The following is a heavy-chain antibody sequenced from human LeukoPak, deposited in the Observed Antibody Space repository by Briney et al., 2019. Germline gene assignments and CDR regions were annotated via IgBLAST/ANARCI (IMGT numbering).Heavy chain of an antibody. J-gene: IGHJ6*02. CDR1: GYSFTSYW. D-gene: IGHD3-10*01. Sequence: PGESLKISCKGSGYSFTSYWIGWVRQMPGKGLEWMGIIYPGDSDTRYSPSFQGQVTISADKSISTAYLQWSSLKASDTAMYYCARHGTYYYGSGSSPGPYGMDAWGQGTTVTVSS. CDR3: ARHGTYYYGSGSSPGPYGMDA. CDR2: IYPGDSDT. V-gene: IGHV5-51*01.